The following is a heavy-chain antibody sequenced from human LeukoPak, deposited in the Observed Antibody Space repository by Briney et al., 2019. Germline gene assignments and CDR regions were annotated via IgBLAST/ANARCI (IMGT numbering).Heavy chain of an antibody. J-gene: IGHJ4*02. V-gene: IGHV3-48*01. CDR2: ISSSSSTI. Sequence: PGGSLRLSCAASGFTFSSYSMNWVRQAPGKGLEWVSYISSSSSTIYYADSVKGRFTISRDNAKNSLYLQMNSLRAEDTAVYYCARELVVVAGYGWVGDWGQGTLVTASS. CDR3: ARELVVVAGYGWVGD. CDR1: GFTFSSYS. D-gene: IGHD2-15*01.